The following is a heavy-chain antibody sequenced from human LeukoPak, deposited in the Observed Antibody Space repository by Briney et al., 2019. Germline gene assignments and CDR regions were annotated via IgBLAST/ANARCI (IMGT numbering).Heavy chain of an antibody. J-gene: IGHJ4*02. CDR1: GFTFSSYW. CDR2: ISSDGTST. Sequence: GGSLRLSCAASGFTFSSYWMHWVRQVPGKGLVWVSRISSDGTSTAYADSEKGRFTLSRDNAKNTVYLQMKNLRADDTAVYFCARSREPGRDGDYWGQGTLVAVSS. V-gene: IGHV3-74*01. D-gene: IGHD5-24*01. CDR3: ARSREPGRDGDY.